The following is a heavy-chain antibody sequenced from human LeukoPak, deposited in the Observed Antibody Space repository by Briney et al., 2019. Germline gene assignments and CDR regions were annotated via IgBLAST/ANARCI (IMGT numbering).Heavy chain of an antibody. CDR1: GGSISSGGYS. Sequence: KPSQTLSLTCAVSGGSISSGGYSWSWIRQPPGKGLEWIGYIYHSGSTYYNLSLKSRVTISVGRSKNQFSLKLSSVTAADTAVYYCARDCGGDCPLDPWGQGTLVTVSS. D-gene: IGHD2-21*02. CDR2: IYHSGST. CDR3: ARDCGGDCPLDP. J-gene: IGHJ5*02. V-gene: IGHV4-30-2*01.